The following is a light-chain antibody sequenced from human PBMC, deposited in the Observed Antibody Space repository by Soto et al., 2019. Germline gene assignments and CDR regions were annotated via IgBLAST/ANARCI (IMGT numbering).Light chain of an antibody. Sequence: EIVMTQSPATLSVSPGERATLSCRASQSVSSNLAWYQQKRGQAPRLLIYGASTRATGIPARFSGSGSGTEFTLNISSLQSEDFAVYYCQQYNNWPPWTFGQGTKVEIK. V-gene: IGKV3D-15*01. CDR1: QSVSSN. CDR2: GAS. J-gene: IGKJ1*01. CDR3: QQYNNWPPWT.